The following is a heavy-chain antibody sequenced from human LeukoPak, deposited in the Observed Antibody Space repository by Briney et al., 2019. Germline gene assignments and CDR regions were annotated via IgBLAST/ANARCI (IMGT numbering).Heavy chain of an antibody. J-gene: IGHJ4*02. CDR2: IKSKTDGGTT. CDR3: TTDGGYYDSSGYYPYYFDY. CDR1: GFTFSNAW. Sequence: GGSLRLSCAASGFTFSNAWMSWVRQAPGKGLEWVGRIKSKTDGGTTDYAAPVKARFTISRDDSKNTLYLQMNSLKTEDTAVYYCTTDGGYYDSSGYYPYYFDYWGQGTLVTVSS. V-gene: IGHV3-15*01. D-gene: IGHD3-22*01.